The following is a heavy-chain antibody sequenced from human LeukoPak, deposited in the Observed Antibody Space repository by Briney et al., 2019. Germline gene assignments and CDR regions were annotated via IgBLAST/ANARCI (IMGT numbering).Heavy chain of an antibody. V-gene: IGHV3-21*01. Sequence: GGSLRLSCAASGFTFSSYTMNWVRQAPGKGLEWVSSISSSSYYIYYADSVKGRFTISRDNAKNSVYLQMNSLRDEDTAVYYCARGFLRPAIAAAGITAWGQGTTVTVSS. CDR3: ARGFLRPAIAAAGITA. D-gene: IGHD6-13*01. CDR1: GFTFSSYT. CDR2: ISSSSYYI. J-gene: IGHJ6*02.